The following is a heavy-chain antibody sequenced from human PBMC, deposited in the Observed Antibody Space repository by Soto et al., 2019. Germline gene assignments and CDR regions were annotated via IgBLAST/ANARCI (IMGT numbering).Heavy chain of an antibody. Sequence: GASVKVSCKASGYTFTGYYMHWVRQAPGQGLEWMGWINPNSGGTNYAQKFQGWVTMTRDTSISTAHMELSRLRSDDTAVYYCARSLIAVAGSYYYYGMDVWGQGTTVTVSS. D-gene: IGHD6-19*01. CDR2: INPNSGGT. V-gene: IGHV1-2*04. CDR3: ARSLIAVAGSYYYYGMDV. J-gene: IGHJ6*02. CDR1: GYTFTGYY.